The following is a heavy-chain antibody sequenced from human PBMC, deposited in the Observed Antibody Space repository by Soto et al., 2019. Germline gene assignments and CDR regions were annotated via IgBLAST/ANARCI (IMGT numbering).Heavy chain of an antibody. CDR3: ARANGDYEYNYFDY. CDR2: IKQDGSEK. V-gene: IGHV3-7*01. D-gene: IGHD4-17*01. J-gene: IGHJ4*02. Sequence: GGSLRLSCAASGFTFSSYWMSWVRQAPGKGLEWVANIKQDGSEKYYVDSVKGRFTISRDNAKNSLYLQMNSLRAEDTAVYYCARANGDYEYNYFDYWGQGTLVTVSS. CDR1: GFTFSSYW.